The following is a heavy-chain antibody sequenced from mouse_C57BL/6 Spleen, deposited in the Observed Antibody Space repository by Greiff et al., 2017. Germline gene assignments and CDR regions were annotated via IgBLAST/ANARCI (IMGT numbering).Heavy chain of an antibody. CDR1: GFTFSSYG. D-gene: IGHD2-4*01. Sequence: EVQRVESGGDLVKPGGSLKLSCAASGFTFSSYGMSWVRQTPDKRLEWVATISSGGSYTYYPDSVKGRFTVSRDNAKNTLYLQMSSLNSEDTAMYYCARRDDYGVFDYWGQGTTLTVSS. CDR3: ARRDDYGVFDY. V-gene: IGHV5-6*01. J-gene: IGHJ2*01. CDR2: ISSGGSYT.